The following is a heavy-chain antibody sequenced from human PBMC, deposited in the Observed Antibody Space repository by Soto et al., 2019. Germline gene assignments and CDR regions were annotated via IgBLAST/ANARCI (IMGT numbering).Heavy chain of an antibody. CDR3: AKDFTDYYYYIDV. D-gene: IGHD2-8*02. CDR2: ISWNSASI. J-gene: IGHJ6*03. Sequence: EVQLVESGGGLVQPGRSLRLSCAASGFTFEDYAMHWVRQAPGKGLEWVSGISWNSASIGYAESVKGRFTISRDNAKNSLYLQMNSLRGEDTALYYCAKDFTDYYYYIDVWGKGTTVTVSS. V-gene: IGHV3-9*01. CDR1: GFTFEDYA.